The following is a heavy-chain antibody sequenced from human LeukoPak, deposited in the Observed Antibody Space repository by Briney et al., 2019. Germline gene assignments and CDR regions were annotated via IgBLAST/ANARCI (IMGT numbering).Heavy chain of an antibody. CDR2: ISYSSSYI. CDR1: GFTFSSYS. CDR3: ARALPGYYDTRGRYYYMDV. J-gene: IGHJ6*03. Sequence: GGSLRLSCAASGFTFSSYSVNWVRQAPGKGLEWVSSISYSSSYIYYVDSVKGRFTISRDNAKNSLYLQMHSLRAEDTAVYYCARALPGYYDTRGRYYYMDVWGKGTTVTVSS. V-gene: IGHV3-21*01. D-gene: IGHD3-22*01.